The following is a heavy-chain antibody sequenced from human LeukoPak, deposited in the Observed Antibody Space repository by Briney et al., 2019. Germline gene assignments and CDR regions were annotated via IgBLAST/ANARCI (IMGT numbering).Heavy chain of an antibody. CDR1: GFTFTTYA. J-gene: IGHJ6*02. CDR3: ARGSYGMDV. Sequence: GGSLRLSCAASGFTFTTYAMSWVRQALGKGLEWVSSVSKSDGTTYYADSVKGRLTISRDDSKNTLHLQMNGLRAEDTAVYYCARGSYGMDVWGQGTTVTVSS. V-gene: IGHV3-23*01. CDR2: VSKSDGTT.